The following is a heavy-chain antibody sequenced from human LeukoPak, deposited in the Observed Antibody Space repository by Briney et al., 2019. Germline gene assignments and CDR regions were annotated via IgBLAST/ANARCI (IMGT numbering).Heavy chain of an antibody. V-gene: IGHV3-30*18. CDR2: ISYDGSNQ. Sequence: GGSLRLSCAASGFTFSSYGMHWVRQAPGMGLEWVAVISYDGSNQYYADSVKGRFTISRDNSKNTLYLQMSSLRAEDTALYYCAKETLVSNWYFFDYWGQGTLVTVSS. CDR3: AKETLVSNWYFFDY. CDR1: GFTFSSYG. D-gene: IGHD6-13*01. J-gene: IGHJ4*02.